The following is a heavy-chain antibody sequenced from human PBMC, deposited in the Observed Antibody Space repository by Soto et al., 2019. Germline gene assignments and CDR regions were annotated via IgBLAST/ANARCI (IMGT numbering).Heavy chain of an antibody. V-gene: IGHV2-5*01. D-gene: IGHD7-27*01. CDR3: AHRPNWGINGLGA. Sequence: QITLKESGPTRVKPTQTLTLTCTLSGFSLNTGGGGVVWIRQPPGKALEWLALIYWNDDNRYSPSLKNRLTITKDTSRNQVVLTMTNMAPDDTGTYYCAHRPNWGINGLGAWGQGTSVTVSS. J-gene: IGHJ6*02. CDR1: GFSLNTGGGG. CDR2: IYWNDDN.